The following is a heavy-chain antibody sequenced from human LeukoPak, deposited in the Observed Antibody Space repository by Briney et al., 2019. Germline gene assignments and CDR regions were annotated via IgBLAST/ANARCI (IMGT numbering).Heavy chain of an antibody. CDR1: GFTFSSYA. Sequence: GGSLRLSCAASGFTFSSYAMSWVGQAPGKGLEWVSAISGSGGSTYYADSVKGRFTNSRDNSKNTLYLQMNSLRAEDTAVYYCARGPGSRGIFDYWGQGTLVTVSS. J-gene: IGHJ4*02. V-gene: IGHV3-23*01. D-gene: IGHD3-10*01. CDR3: ARGPGSRGIFDY. CDR2: ISGSGGST.